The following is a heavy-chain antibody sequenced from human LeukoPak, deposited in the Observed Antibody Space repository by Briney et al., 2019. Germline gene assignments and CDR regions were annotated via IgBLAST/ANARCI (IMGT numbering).Heavy chain of an antibody. CDR3: VPKGNEGY. J-gene: IGHJ4*02. CDR1: GFTVSSSY. D-gene: IGHD1-1*01. Sequence: PGGSLRLSCAASGFTVSSSYMYWVRQAPGKGLEWVSFFYRGDSTYYADSVKGRFTISRDNSKNTLYLQMSSLRVKDTAVYYCVPKGNEGYWGQGTLVTVSS. CDR2: FYRGDST. V-gene: IGHV3-53*05.